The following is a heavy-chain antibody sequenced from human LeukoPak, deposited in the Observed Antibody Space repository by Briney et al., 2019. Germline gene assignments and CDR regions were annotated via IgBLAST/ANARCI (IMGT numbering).Heavy chain of an antibody. J-gene: IGHJ4*02. D-gene: IGHD3-22*01. Sequence: GGSLRLSCAASGFTFSSYAMSWVRQAPGKGLEWVSTISGSGGVIHYADSVKGPFTISRDNSKNTPYLQVSSLRVEDTAVYFCVKEGGYYYFEYWGQGTPATVSS. CDR3: VKEGGYYYFEY. CDR2: ISGSGGVI. V-gene: IGHV3-23*01. CDR1: GFTFSSYA.